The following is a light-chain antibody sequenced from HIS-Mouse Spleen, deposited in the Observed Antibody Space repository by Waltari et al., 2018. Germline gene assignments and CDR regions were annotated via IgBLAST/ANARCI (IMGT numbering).Light chain of an antibody. Sequence: QSALTQPASVSGSPGQSITISCTGTSSDVGSYNLVSWYQQHPGKAPKLMSYEGSKRPAGVSNRFSGSKPGNTASLTLSGLQAEDEADYYCCSYAGSSTLVFGGGTKLTVL. CDR3: CSYAGSSTLV. CDR1: SSDVGSYNL. V-gene: IGLV2-23*01. J-gene: IGLJ3*02. CDR2: EGS.